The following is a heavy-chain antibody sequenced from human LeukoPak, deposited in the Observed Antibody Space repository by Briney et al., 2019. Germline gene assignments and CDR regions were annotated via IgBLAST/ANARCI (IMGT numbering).Heavy chain of an antibody. D-gene: IGHD1-26*01. CDR3: ARVVVSGYVDY. Sequence: PSQTLSLTCTVSGGSISSGGYYWSWIRQPPGKGLEWIGYIYHSGSTYYNPSLKSRVTISVDRSKNQFSLKLSSVTAADTAVYYCARVVVSGYVDYWGQGTLVTVSS. V-gene: IGHV4-30-2*01. CDR2: IYHSGST. J-gene: IGHJ4*02. CDR1: GGSISSGGYY.